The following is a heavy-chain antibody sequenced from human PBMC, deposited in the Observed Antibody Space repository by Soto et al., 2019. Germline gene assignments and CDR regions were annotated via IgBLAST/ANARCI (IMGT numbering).Heavy chain of an antibody. D-gene: IGHD6-19*01. CDR3: AKDTSHSSGWYWYY. V-gene: IGHV3-23*01. Sequence: EVRLLESGGGLVQPGGSLRLSCAASGFTFSDYAMSWVRQAPGKGLEWVSAIANSGIPTYYTDSVKGRFTISRDNSKNTLYLQMNSLRAEDTAVYFCAKDTSHSSGWYWYYWGQGTLVTVSS. J-gene: IGHJ4*02. CDR1: GFTFSDYA. CDR2: IANSGIPT.